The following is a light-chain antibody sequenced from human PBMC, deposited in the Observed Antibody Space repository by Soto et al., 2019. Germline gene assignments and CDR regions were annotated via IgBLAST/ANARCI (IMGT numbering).Light chain of an antibody. Sequence: IVLTQSPATLSLSPGERATLSCRASQSVSSYLAWYQQKPGQAPRLLIYDASNRATGIPARFSGSGSGTDFTLTISRLESEDFAVYYCQQYGNLLWTFGQGTKVDVK. CDR1: QSVSSY. CDR2: DAS. V-gene: IGKV3-11*01. CDR3: QQYGNLLWT. J-gene: IGKJ1*01.